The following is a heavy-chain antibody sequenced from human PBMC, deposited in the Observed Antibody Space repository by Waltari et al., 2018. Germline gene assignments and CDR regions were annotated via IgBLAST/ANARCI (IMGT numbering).Heavy chain of an antibody. J-gene: IGHJ6*02. Sequence: EVQLVESGGGLVQPGGSLRLSCAASGFTFSRYWMYWVRQAPGTGLAGVPHITSDGSNTGYADSVKGRFTISRDNAKNTLYMEMNSLRDEDTAVYYCVRDRGMDAWGQGTTVTVSS. CDR2: ITSDGSNT. V-gene: IGHV3-74*01. CDR3: VRDRGMDA. CDR1: GFTFSRYW.